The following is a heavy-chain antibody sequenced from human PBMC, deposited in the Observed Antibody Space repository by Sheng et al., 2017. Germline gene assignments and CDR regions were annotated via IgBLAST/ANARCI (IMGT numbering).Heavy chain of an antibody. J-gene: IGHJ6*02. D-gene: IGHD1-26*01. CDR3: AREVNHWDMDV. V-gene: IGHV1-8*03. CDR2: MNPHSGNI. Sequence: QVHLVQSGAEVKKPGASVKVSCKASGYTFIDYDINWVRQATGQGLEWLGWMNPHSGNIGYAQKFQGRVTFSWDTSISTAYMELSSLMSEDTAIYYCAREVNHWDMDVWGQGTTVTVSS. CDR1: GYTFIDYD.